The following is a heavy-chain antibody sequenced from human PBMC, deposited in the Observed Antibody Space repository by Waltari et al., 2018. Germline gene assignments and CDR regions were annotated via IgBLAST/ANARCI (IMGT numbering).Heavy chain of an antibody. CDR1: GGTFSSYA. CDR2: IIPIFGTA. D-gene: IGHD1-26*01. CDR3: ARATWGSGSYYGSDY. Sequence: QVQLVQSGAEVKKPGSSVKVSCKASGGTFSSYAISWVRQAPGQGLEWMGMIIPIFGTANYSQKFHGSVTMTADKSTSTAYMELSSLRSEDTAVYYCARATWGSGSYYGSDYWGQGTLVTVSS. V-gene: IGHV1-69*08. J-gene: IGHJ4*02.